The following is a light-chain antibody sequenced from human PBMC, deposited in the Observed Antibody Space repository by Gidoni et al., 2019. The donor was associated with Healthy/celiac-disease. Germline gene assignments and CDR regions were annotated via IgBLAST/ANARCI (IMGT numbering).Light chain of an antibody. CDR1: SSDVGSYKL. Sequence: QSALTQPASVSGSPGQSITISCTGTSSDVGSYKLVSWYQQHPGKAPKLMIYEVSKRPSGVSNRFSGSKSGNTASLTISGLQAEDEADYYCCSYAGSSLYVFGTGTKVTVL. CDR3: CSYAGSSLYV. J-gene: IGLJ1*01. CDR2: EVS. V-gene: IGLV2-23*02.